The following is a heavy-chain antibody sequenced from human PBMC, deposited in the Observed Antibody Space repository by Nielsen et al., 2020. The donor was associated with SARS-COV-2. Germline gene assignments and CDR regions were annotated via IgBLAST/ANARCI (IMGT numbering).Heavy chain of an antibody. J-gene: IGHJ6*02. CDR3: ARTGRNMVNYYGMDV. V-gene: IGHV3-33*01. D-gene: IGHD5-18*01. CDR2: IWYDGSNK. Sequence: GESLKISCAASGFTFSSYGMHWVRQAPGKGLEWVAVIWYDGSNKYYADSVKGRVTISRDNSKNTLYLQMNSLGAEDTAVYYCARTGRNMVNYYGMDVWGQGTTVTVSS. CDR1: GFTFSSYG.